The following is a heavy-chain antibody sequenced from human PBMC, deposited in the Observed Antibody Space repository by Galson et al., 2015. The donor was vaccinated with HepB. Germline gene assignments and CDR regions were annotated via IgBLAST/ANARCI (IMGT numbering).Heavy chain of an antibody. CDR3: VRVADADYGDHSHFDY. CDR2: ISSSSTYT. V-gene: IGHV3-11*06. J-gene: IGHJ4*02. CDR1: GFTFSDYY. Sequence: SLRLSCAASGFTFSDYYMSWIRQAPGQGLEWVSYISSSSTYTNYADSVRGRFTISRDNAKNSLYLQINSLRAEDTAVYYCVRVADADYGDHSHFDYWGQGTLVTVSS. D-gene: IGHD4-17*01.